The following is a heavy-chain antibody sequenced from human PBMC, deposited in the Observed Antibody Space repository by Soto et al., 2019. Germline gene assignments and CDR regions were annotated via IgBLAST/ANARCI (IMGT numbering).Heavy chain of an antibody. CDR2: INHSGST. J-gene: IGHJ6*03. D-gene: IGHD3-9*01. Sequence: PSETLSLTCAVYGGSFSGYYWIWIRQPPGKGLEWIGEINHSGSTNYNPSLKSRVTISVDTSKNQFSLKLSSVTAADTAVYYCARGGYDILTGYLYYYYYYMDVWGKGTTVTVSS. CDR1: GGSFSGYY. CDR3: ARGGYDILTGYLYYYYYYMDV. V-gene: IGHV4-34*01.